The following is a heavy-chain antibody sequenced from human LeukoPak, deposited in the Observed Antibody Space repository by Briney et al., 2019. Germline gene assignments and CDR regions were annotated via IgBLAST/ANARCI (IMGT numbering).Heavy chain of an antibody. CDR2: ISSSGST. CDR1: GDSISSGDYY. J-gene: IGHJ5*02. V-gene: IGHV4-61*02. Sequence: NPSETLSLTCTVYGDSISSGDYYWSWIRQPAGKGLEWIGRISSSGSTNYNPSLKSRVTISVDTSKNQFSLKLSSVTAADTAVYYCARGGTMVRGVIIPLGQKYNWFDPWGQGTLVTVSS. D-gene: IGHD3-10*01. CDR3: ARGGTMVRGVIIPLGQKYNWFDP.